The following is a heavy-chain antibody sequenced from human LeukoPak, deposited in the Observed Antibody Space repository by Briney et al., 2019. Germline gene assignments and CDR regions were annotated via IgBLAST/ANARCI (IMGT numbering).Heavy chain of an antibody. V-gene: IGHV4-59*08. D-gene: IGHD4-17*01. CDR3: ARLLNNDNAGDPDTFDM. Sequence: SETLSLTCSASGGSISRHYWSWIRQPPGKGLEWIGYISYSGGTRYNASFQSRVTISLGTSKTHFSLKLTSVTAADTAMYYCARLLNNDNAGDPDTFDMWGPGTMVTVSS. J-gene: IGHJ3*02. CDR2: ISYSGGT. CDR1: GGSISRHY.